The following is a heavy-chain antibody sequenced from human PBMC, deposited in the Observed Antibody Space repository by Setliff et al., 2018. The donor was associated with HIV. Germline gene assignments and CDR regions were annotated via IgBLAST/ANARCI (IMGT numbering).Heavy chain of an antibody. J-gene: IGHJ3*02. Sequence: PSETLSLTCSVSNDSITYYYWNWIRQPPGKGLEWIGNIFDSENTNYNPSLKGRVTMSVDTSKNQFSLKLSSVTAADTAVYYCARQITSVTTEKLVVNDAFDIWGQGIMVTVSS. V-gene: IGHV4-59*01. CDR1: NDSITYYY. D-gene: IGHD3-22*01. CDR3: ARQITSVTTEKLVVNDAFDI. CDR2: IFDSENT.